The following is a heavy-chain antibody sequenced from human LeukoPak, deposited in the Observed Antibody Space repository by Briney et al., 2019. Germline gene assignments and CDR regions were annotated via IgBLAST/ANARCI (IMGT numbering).Heavy chain of an antibody. CDR1: GGSISSSNW. Sequence: SGTPSLTCAVSGGSISSSNWWSWVRQPPGKGLEWIGEIYHSGSTNYNPSLKSRVTISVDKSKNQFSLKLSSVTAADTAVYYCARVGAMVRGVIFWEFDYWGQGTLVTVSS. D-gene: IGHD3-10*01. J-gene: IGHJ4*02. CDR2: IYHSGST. V-gene: IGHV4-4*02. CDR3: ARVGAMVRGVIFWEFDY.